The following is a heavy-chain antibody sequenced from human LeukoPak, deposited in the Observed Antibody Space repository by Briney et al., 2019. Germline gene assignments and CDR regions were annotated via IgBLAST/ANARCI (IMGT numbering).Heavy chain of an antibody. CDR3: AKVGSNGYYYLNFDS. V-gene: IGHV1-2*02. D-gene: IGHD3-22*01. Sequence: ASVKVSCKASGYTFTDYYMHWVRQAPGHGLEWMGWINPNSGGTDYAQKFQGRVTMTRDTSINTAYMEVSRLTPDDMAVYYCAKVGSNGYYYLNFDSWGQGTLVTVSS. CDR2: INPNSGGT. J-gene: IGHJ4*02. CDR1: GYTFTDYY.